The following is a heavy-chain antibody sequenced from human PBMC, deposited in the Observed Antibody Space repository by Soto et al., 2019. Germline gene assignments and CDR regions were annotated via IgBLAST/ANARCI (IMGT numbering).Heavy chain of an antibody. Sequence: ASVKVSCKASGYTFTIYYMHWVRQAPGQGLEWMGIINPSGGSTSYAQKFQGRVTMTRDTSTSTVYMELSSLRSEDTAVYYCARDMHSGWRSYYYYYGMDVWGQGTTVTVSS. J-gene: IGHJ6*02. CDR2: INPSGGST. CDR3: ARDMHSGWRSYYYYYGMDV. CDR1: GYTFTIYY. V-gene: IGHV1-46*01. D-gene: IGHD6-19*01.